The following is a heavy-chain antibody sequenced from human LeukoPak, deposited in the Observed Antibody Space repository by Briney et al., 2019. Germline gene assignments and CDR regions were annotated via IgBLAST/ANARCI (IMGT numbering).Heavy chain of an antibody. Sequence: SETLSLTCTVSGGSVSGYYWSWIRPPPPRGLDWIDYIFYSWTTLYSPSLKSRVTMSVDTSENQFSLKLSSVTAADAAVYYCARHDVVPVIRRGFDFWGQGILVTVSS. D-gene: IGHD2-21*02. J-gene: IGHJ4*02. CDR2: IFYSWTT. CDR1: GGSVSGYY. V-gene: IGHV4-59*08. CDR3: ARHDVVPVIRRGFDF.